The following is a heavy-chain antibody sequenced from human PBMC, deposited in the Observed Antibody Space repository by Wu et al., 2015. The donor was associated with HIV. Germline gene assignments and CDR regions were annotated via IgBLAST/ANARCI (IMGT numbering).Heavy chain of an antibody. V-gene: IGHV1-69*05. CDR1: GGTFSSYA. J-gene: IGHJ4*02. CDR3: ARDRGFVRAVAAPYSYYFDY. CDR2: IIPIFGTA. D-gene: IGHD6-19*01. Sequence: QVQLVQSGAEVKKPGSSVKVSCKASGGTFSSYAISWVRQAPGQGLEWMGGIIPIFGTANYAQKFQGRVTITTDESTSTAYMELSSLRSEDTAVYYCARDRGFVRAVAAPYSYYFDYWGQGTLVTVSS.